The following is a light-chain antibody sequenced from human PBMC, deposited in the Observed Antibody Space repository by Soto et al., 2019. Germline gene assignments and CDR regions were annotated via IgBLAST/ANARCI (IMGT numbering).Light chain of an antibody. Sequence: DIQMTQSPSTLSASVGDRVTITCRASQSVSTCLAWYQQKPGKVPKLLIYKAYSLESGVPSRFSGSGSGTEFALTVSSLQPDDFATYYCQQYNSNPLTFGGGTKVDIK. V-gene: IGKV1-5*03. J-gene: IGKJ4*01. CDR3: QQYNSNPLT. CDR1: QSVSTC. CDR2: KAY.